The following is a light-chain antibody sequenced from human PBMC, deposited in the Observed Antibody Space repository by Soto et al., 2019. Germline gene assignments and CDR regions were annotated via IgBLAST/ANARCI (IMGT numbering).Light chain of an antibody. CDR3: QAWVTGIGV. CDR1: SGHSRNA. Sequence: QAVVTQSPSASASLGASVKLTCTLSSGHSRNAIAWHQQQPEKGPRYLMKINSDGSHIKGDEIPDRFSGSSSGAERYLTISILQSVDAADSYCQAWVTGIGVFGGGTKLTVL. CDR2: INSDGSH. J-gene: IGLJ2*01. V-gene: IGLV4-69*01.